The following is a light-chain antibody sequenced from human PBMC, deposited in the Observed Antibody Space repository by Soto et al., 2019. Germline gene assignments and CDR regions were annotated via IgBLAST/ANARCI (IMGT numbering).Light chain of an antibody. J-gene: IGKJ1*01. Sequence: DIQMTQSPSTLSASVGDRVTITCRASQSISSWLAWYQQKPGKAPKLLIFNASSLQSGVPSRFSGSGSGTEFTLTIGSLQPNDFATYYCQQYDSYSWTFGQGTRVEIK. CDR3: QQYDSYSWT. V-gene: IGKV1-5*01. CDR1: QSISSW. CDR2: NAS.